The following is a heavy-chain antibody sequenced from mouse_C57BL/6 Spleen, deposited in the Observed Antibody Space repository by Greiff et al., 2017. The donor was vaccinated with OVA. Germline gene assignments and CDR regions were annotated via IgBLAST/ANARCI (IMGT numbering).Heavy chain of an antibody. D-gene: IGHD1-1*01. CDR2: INPSSGYT. J-gene: IGHJ3*01. V-gene: IGHV1-4*01. CDR3: ATLDYYGSSYD. CDR1: GYTFTSYT. Sequence: VQLQQSGAELARPGASVKMSCKASGYTFTSYTMHWVKQRPGQGLEWIGYINPSSGYTKYNQKFKDKATLTADKSSSTAYMQLSSLTSEDSAVYYCATLDYYGSSYDWGQGTLVTVSA.